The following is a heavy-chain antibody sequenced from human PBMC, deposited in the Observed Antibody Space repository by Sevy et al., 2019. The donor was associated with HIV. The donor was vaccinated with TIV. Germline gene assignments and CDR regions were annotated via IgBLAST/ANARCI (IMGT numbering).Heavy chain of an antibody. D-gene: IGHD5-18*01. CDR2: IHSDDTT. J-gene: IGHJ4*02. Sequence: GGSLRLSCGVSGFALRSYTMNWVRQAPGKGLEGVSVIHSDDTTYHADSVKDRFTISRDNFKNTLYLHMSSLRAEDTAVYYCARGKSGYGYALNYWGQGTLVTVSS. CDR3: ARGKSGYGYALNY. CDR1: GFALRSYT. V-gene: IGHV3-66*01.